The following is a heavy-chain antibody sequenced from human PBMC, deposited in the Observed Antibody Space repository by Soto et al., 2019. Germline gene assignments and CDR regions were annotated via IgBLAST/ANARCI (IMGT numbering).Heavy chain of an antibody. J-gene: IGHJ6*04. CDR2: ISKSSTTI. CDR1: GFTPSTYS. CDR3: ARDPPNFYYYGMDV. V-gene: IGHV3-48*02. Sequence: GGSLRLSCIASGFTPSTYSMTWVRQAPGKGLEWLSYISKSSTTINYADSVKGRFTISRDNAKNSVYLEMSSLRDEDSAVYYCARDPPNFYYYGMDVWGKGTTVTVS.